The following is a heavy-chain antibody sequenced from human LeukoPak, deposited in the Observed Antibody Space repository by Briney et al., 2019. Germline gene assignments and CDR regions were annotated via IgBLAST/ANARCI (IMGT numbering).Heavy chain of an antibody. Sequence: PSETLSLACTVSGGSISSSSYYWGWIRQPPGKGLEWIGSIYYSGSTYYNPSLKSRVTISVDTSKNQFSLKLSSVTAADTAVYYCATHFKHDYGGNSADYWGQGTLVTVSS. D-gene: IGHD4-23*01. CDR1: GGSISSSSYY. J-gene: IGHJ4*02. V-gene: IGHV4-39*01. CDR3: ATHFKHDYGGNSADY. CDR2: IYYSGST.